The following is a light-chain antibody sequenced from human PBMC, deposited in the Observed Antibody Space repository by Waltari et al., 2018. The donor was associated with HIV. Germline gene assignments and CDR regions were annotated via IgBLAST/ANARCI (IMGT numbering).Light chain of an antibody. Sequence: SYELTQLPSVSVSPGQTARITCSGDALPKQFAYWYQQKAGQAPRMVIYKDDKRPSGIPDRFSGSMSGTTVTLIISGVQPEDEADYYCESADDSGDHWVFGGGTKLSVL. CDR2: KDD. CDR3: ESADDSGDHWV. CDR1: ALPKQF. V-gene: IGLV3-25*03. J-gene: IGLJ3*02.